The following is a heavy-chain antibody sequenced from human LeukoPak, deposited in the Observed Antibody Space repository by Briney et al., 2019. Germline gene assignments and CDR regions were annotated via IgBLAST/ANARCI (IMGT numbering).Heavy chain of an antibody. V-gene: IGHV4-59*08. Sequence: SETLSLTCTVSGGAITAYYWSWLRQPPGKGLEWIGYIYYSGITNYNPSLKSRVTISVDTSNNQFSLKLCSVSAADAAAHDCPRLRQWLVTDGGYYFDYWGQGTLVTVSS. CDR1: GGAITAYY. D-gene: IGHD6-19*01. J-gene: IGHJ4*02. CDR3: PRLRQWLVTDGGYYFDY. CDR2: IYYSGIT.